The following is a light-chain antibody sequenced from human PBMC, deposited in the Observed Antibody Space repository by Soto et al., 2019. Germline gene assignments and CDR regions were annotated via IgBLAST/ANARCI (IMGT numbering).Light chain of an antibody. CDR1: QNVGNN. CDR3: QQYGDWPLT. V-gene: IGKV3-15*01. J-gene: IGKJ4*01. CDR2: ATS. Sequence: EIVLTQSPATLSVSPGERATLSCRASQNVGNNFAWYQQKPDQATRLLIFATSTRATGVPARFSGSGSGTEFTLTISSLQSEDFAVYYCQQYGDWPLTFGGGAKVELE.